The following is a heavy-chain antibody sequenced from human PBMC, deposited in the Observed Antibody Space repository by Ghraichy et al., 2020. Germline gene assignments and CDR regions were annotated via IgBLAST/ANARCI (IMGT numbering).Heavy chain of an antibody. CDR2: IHYGGNT. D-gene: IGHD5-24*01. J-gene: IGHJ3*02. Sequence: ESLNISCTVSGDSITNALYYWGWIRQPPGRGLEWIESIHYGGNTLYNPSLKSRVTTSIDTSKNQLALKLNSVTAADTATYYCARHGGDGPKSGSFDIWGQGTIVTVSS. V-gene: IGHV4-39*01. CDR1: GDSITNALYY. CDR3: ARHGGDGPKSGSFDI.